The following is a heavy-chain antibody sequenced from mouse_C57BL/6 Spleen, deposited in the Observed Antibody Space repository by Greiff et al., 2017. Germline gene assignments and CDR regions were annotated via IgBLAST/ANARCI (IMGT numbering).Heavy chain of an antibody. V-gene: IGHV1-82*01. CDR3: SIFDGYYGYFDF. D-gene: IGHD2-3*01. CDR2: LYPGDGDT. Sequence: VPLPQSGPELVKPGASVKISCKASGYAFSSSWMNWVKQRPGKGLAWIERLYPGDGDTNYNGKFKGKATLTADKSSSTAYLQLSSLTSEDSAVYFCSIFDGYYGYFDFWGTGTTVTVSS. J-gene: IGHJ1*03. CDR1: GYAFSSSW.